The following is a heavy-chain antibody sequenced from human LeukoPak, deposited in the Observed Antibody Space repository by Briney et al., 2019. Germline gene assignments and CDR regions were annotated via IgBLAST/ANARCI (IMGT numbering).Heavy chain of an antibody. CDR2: VYYSGST. CDR3: ARIHRYCSGGACCVLDN. V-gene: IGHV4-59*02. Sequence: SETLSLTCVVSGGSVSGYYWGWIRQPPGRGLEWIGYVYYSGSTNYNPSFKSRITISVDTSRNQFSLQLSSVTAADTAVYYCARIHRYCSGGACCVLDNWGQGTLVAVSS. D-gene: IGHD2-15*01. CDR1: GGSVSGYY. J-gene: IGHJ4*02.